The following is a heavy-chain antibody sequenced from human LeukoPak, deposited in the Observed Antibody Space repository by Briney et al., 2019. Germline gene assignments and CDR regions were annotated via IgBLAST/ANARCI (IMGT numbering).Heavy chain of an antibody. CDR2: INHSGST. CDR1: GGSFSGYY. CDR3: ARTTEAHSWRTRYYDYYMDV. V-gene: IGHV4-34*01. Sequence: PSETLSLTCAVSGGSFSGYYWSWIRQPPGKGLEWIGEINHSGSTYYNPSLKSRVTISVDTSKNQFSLKLSSVTAADTAVYYCARTTEAHSWRTRYYDYYMDVWGKGTTVTVSS. D-gene: IGHD6-13*01. J-gene: IGHJ6*03.